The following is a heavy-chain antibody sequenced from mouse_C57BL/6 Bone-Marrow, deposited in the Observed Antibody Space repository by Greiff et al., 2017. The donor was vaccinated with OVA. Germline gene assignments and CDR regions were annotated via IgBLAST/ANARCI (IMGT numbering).Heavy chain of an antibody. CDR3: ARDDYYWYFDV. CDR2: SSNKANDYTT. Sequence: EVKLMESGGGLVQSGRSLRLSCATSGFTFSDFYMEWVRQAPGKGLEWIAASSNKANDYTTEYNASVKGRFIVSRDTSQSILYLQMNALRAEDTAIYYCARDDYYWYFDVWCTGTTVTVSS. J-gene: IGHJ1*03. CDR1: GFTFSDFY. V-gene: IGHV7-1*01.